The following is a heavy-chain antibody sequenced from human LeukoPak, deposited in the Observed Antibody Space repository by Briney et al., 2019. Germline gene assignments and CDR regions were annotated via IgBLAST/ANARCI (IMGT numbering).Heavy chain of an antibody. J-gene: IGHJ4*02. D-gene: IGHD3-22*01. V-gene: IGHV3-21*01. Sequence: GGSLRLSCAASGFTFSSYTMNWVRQAPGKGLEWVSSITSSSSYMYYADSVKGRFTISRDNAKNSLYLQMNSLRAEDTAVYYCARHVVAVGFDYWGQGTLVTVSP. CDR2: ITSSSSYM. CDR3: ARHVVAVGFDY. CDR1: GFTFSSYT.